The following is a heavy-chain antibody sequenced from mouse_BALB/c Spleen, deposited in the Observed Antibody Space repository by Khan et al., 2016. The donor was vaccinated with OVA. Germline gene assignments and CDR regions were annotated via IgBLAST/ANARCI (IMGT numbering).Heavy chain of an antibody. D-gene: IGHD2-10*01. CDR3: ARQPYYHYYIMDY. V-gene: IGHV2-6-1*01. CDR1: GFSLTNYG. J-gene: IGHJ4*01. Sequence: QVQLQQSGPGLVAPSQSLSITCTISGFSLTNYGIHWVRQPPGKSLEWLVVIWSDGSTTYNSALKSRLSISKDNSKSQVFLKMNSLQTDDSAMYYCARQPYYHYYIMDYWGQGTSVTGSS. CDR2: IWSDGST.